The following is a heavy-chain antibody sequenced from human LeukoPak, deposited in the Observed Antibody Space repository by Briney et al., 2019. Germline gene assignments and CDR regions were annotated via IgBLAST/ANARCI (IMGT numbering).Heavy chain of an antibody. Sequence: KPSETLSLTCTVSGGSISSYYWSWIRQPPGKGLEWIGYIYYSGSTYYNPSLKSRVTISVDTSKNQFSLKLSSVTAADTAVYYCARVKDSSGYPYFDYWGQGTLVTVSS. CDR1: GGSISSYY. D-gene: IGHD3-22*01. CDR3: ARVKDSSGYPYFDY. CDR2: IYYSGST. V-gene: IGHV4-59*12. J-gene: IGHJ4*02.